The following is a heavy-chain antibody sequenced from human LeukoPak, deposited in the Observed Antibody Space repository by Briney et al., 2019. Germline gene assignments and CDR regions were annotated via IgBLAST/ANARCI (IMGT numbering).Heavy chain of an antibody. J-gene: IGHJ4*02. D-gene: IGHD1-26*01. Sequence: SETLSLTCTVSGGSISSGGYYWSWIRQPPGKGLEWIGYIYHSGSTYYNPSFKSRVTISVDTSKNQFSLKLSSVTAADTAVYYCARMGVGATTEGDYWGQGTLVTVSS. V-gene: IGHV4-30-2*01. CDR2: IYHSGST. CDR1: GGSISSGGYY. CDR3: ARMGVGATTEGDY.